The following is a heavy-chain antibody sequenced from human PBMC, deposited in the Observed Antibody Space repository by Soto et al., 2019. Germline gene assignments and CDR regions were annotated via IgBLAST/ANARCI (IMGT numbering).Heavy chain of an antibody. Sequence: GGSLRLSCAASGFTFSSYAMHWVRQAPGKGLEWVAVISYDGSNKYYADSVKGRFTISRDNSKNTLYLQMNSLRAEDTAVYYCTKDINMGGVDVWGQGTTVTVSS. CDR1: GFTFSSYA. J-gene: IGHJ6*02. D-gene: IGHD1-20*01. V-gene: IGHV3-30-3*01. CDR3: TKDINMGGVDV. CDR2: ISYDGSNK.